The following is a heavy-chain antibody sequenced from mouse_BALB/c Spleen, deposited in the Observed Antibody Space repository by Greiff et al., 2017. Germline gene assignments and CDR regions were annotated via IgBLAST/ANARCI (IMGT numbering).Heavy chain of an antibody. J-gene: IGHJ1*01. CDR1: GFTFSSFG. CDR2: ISSGSSTI. V-gene: IGHV5-17*02. D-gene: IGHD3-1*01. CDR3: ARSGHHYWYFDV. Sequence: EVMLVESGGGLVQPGGSRKLSCAASGFTFSSFGMHWVRQAPEKGLEWVAYISSGSSTIYYADTVKGRFTISRDNPKNTLFLQMTSLRSEDTAMYYCARSGHHYWYFDVWGAGTTVTVSS.